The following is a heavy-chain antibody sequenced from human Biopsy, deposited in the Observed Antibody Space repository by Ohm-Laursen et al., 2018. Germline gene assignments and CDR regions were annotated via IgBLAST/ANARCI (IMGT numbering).Heavy chain of an antibody. V-gene: IGHV1-69*06. D-gene: IGHD3-9*01. CDR1: GGTFSDYG. J-gene: IGHJ1*01. Sequence: SSVKVSCKAPGGTFSDYGVNWVRQAPGQGLEWLGGNIPILGTGNYAQKFQDRVTVAADTSTSTATMELRSLRSDDTAVYYCATKLTGYFHHWGQGTLVIVSS. CDR3: ATKLTGYFHH. CDR2: NIPILGTG.